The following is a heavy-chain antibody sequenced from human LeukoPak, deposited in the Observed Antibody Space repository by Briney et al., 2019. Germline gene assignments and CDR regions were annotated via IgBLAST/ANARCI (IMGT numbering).Heavy chain of an antibody. J-gene: IGHJ5*02. CDR1: GDSISSGDYY. Sequence: TLSLTCNVSGDSISSGDYYWTWIRQPPGKGLEWIAYIYYTGNTYYNPSLQSRVTISIDTSRNQFSLKLNSVTAADAAVYYCARGAGALTRGVDPWGQGTLVTVSS. CDR2: IYYTGNT. D-gene: IGHD2-21*01. CDR3: ARGAGALTRGVDP. V-gene: IGHV4-30-4*08.